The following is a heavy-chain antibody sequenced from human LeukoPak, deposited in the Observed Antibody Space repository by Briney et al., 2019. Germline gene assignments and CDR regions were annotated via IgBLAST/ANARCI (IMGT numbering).Heavy chain of an antibody. D-gene: IGHD6-13*01. J-gene: IGHJ4*02. CDR3: AREVRRVAAHFDY. Sequence: SVKVSCKASGYTFTSYVISWVRQAPGQGLEWMGGIIPIFGTANYAQKFQGRVTITADKSTSTAYMELSSLRSEDTAVYYCAREVRRVAAHFDYWGQGTLVTVSS. V-gene: IGHV1-69*06. CDR1: GYTFTSYV. CDR2: IIPIFGTA.